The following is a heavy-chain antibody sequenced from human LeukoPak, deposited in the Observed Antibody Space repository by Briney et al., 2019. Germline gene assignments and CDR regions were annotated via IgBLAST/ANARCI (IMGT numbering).Heavy chain of an antibody. J-gene: IGHJ6*02. CDR2: ISSSSSYI. Sequence: GGSLRLSCAASGFTFSSYSMNWVRQAPGKGLEWVSSISSSSSYIYYADSVKGRFTISRGNAKNSLYLQMNSLRAEDTAVYYCARFGDPNHYYYYGMDVWGQGTTVTVSS. D-gene: IGHD4-17*01. V-gene: IGHV3-21*01. CDR1: GFTFSSYS. CDR3: ARFGDPNHYYYYGMDV.